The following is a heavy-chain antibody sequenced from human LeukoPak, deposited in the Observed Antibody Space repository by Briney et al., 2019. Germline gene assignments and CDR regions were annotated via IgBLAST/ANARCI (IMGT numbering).Heavy chain of an antibody. V-gene: IGHV4-59*01. CDR2: IYYSGST. CDR3: ARVRSTSCFDY. J-gene: IGHJ4*02. CDR1: GGSISSYY. D-gene: IGHD2-2*01. Sequence: PSETLSLTCTVSGGSISSYYWSWIRQPPGKGLEWIGYIYYSGSTNYNPSLKSRVTISVDTSKNQFSLKLNSVTAADTAVYYCARVRSTSCFDYWGQGTLVTVSS.